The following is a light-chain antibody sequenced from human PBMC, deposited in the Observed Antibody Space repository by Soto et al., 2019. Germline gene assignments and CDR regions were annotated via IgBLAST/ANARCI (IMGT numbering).Light chain of an antibody. CDR3: QQAYGAPPT. V-gene: IGKV1-39*01. Sequence: DIQVTQSPSSLSASVGDRVTITCRASQSITTFLNWYQQKPGNAPKLLIYAASSLQTGVPSRFSGSGSGTDFTLTISSLQREDFATNYCQQAYGAPPTFGQGTKVDIK. CDR2: AAS. CDR1: QSITTF. J-gene: IGKJ1*01.